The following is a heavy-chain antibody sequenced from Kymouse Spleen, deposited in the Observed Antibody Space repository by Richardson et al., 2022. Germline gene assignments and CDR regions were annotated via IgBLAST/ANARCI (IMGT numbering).Heavy chain of an antibody. CDR3: ARRVLRYFLDY. D-gene: IGHD3-9*01. CDR1: GGSISSSSYY. V-gene: IGHV4-39*01. Sequence: QLQLQESGPGLVKPSETLSLTCTVSGGSISSSSYYWGWIRQPPGKGLEWIGSIYYSGSTYYNPSLKSRVTISVDTSKNQFSLKLSSVTAADTAVYYCARRVLRYFLDYWGQGTLVTVSS. J-gene: IGHJ4*02. CDR2: IYYSGST.